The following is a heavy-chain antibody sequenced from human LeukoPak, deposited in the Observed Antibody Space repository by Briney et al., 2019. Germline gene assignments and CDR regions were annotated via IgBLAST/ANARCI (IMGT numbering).Heavy chain of an antibody. J-gene: IGHJ6*02. Sequence: ASAKVSCKASGGTFSSYAISWVRPAPGQGLEWMGRIIPILGIANYAQKFQGRVTITADKSTSTAYMELSSLRSEDTAVYYCAREGIAVAGFYYYYGMDVWSQGTTVTVSS. CDR2: IIPILGIA. CDR1: GGTFSSYA. D-gene: IGHD6-19*01. CDR3: AREGIAVAGFYYYYGMDV. V-gene: IGHV1-69*04.